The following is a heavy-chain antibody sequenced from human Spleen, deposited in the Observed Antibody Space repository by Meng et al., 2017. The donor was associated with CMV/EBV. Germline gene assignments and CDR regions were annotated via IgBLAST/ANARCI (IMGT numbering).Heavy chain of an antibody. CDR2: INPNTGGT. CDR3: ARSPGTGYSSGWYDGDGMDV. V-gene: IGHV1-2*02. D-gene: IGHD6-19*01. CDR1: GYTFTSYG. J-gene: IGHJ6*02. Sequence: ASVKVSCKASGYTFTSYGISWVRQAPGQGLEWMGWINPNTGGTNYAQRFRGRVIMTRDTSISTVYMELSSLRFDDTAVYYCARSPGTGYSSGWYDGDGMDVWGQGTAVTVS.